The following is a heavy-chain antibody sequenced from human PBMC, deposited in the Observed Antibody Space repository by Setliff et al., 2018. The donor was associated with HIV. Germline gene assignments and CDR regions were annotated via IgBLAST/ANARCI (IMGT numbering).Heavy chain of an antibody. CDR2: IYTSGST. V-gene: IGHV4-4*07. CDR1: GGSISSHY. D-gene: IGHD4-17*01. J-gene: IGHJ4*02. CDR3: ARDRYGDYAYFDY. Sequence: PSETLSLTCTVSGGSISSHYWSWIRQPAGKGLEWIGHIYTSGSTNYSTSLKSRVTISVDTSKNQFSLRLSSVTAADTAVYYCARDRYGDYAYFDYWGQGTLVTVSS.